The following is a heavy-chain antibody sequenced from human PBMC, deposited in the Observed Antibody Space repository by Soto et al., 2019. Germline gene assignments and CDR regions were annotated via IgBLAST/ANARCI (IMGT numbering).Heavy chain of an antibody. Sequence: QVQLVQSGAEVKKPGASVKVSCKASGYTFTSYDINWVRQATGQGLEWMGWMNPNSGNTGYAQKFQGRVTMTRNTSISTAYMELSSLRSEDTAVYYCAREGSSGQQLVLGAFDIWGQGTMVTVSS. J-gene: IGHJ3*02. CDR3: AREGSSGQQLVLGAFDI. CDR1: GYTFTSYD. V-gene: IGHV1-8*01. CDR2: MNPNSGNT. D-gene: IGHD6-13*01.